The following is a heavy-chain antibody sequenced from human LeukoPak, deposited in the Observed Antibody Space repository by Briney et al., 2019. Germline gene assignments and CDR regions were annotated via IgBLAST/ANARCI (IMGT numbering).Heavy chain of an antibody. CDR1: GFTFSSSA. J-gene: IGHJ4*02. Sequence: GGSLRLSCAASGFTFSSSAMSWVRQAPGKGLEWVSSISGSGGSTYYADFVKGRFTISRDNSKNTLYLQVNSLRAEDTAIYYCAKAPGGRFDYWGQGTLVTVSS. V-gene: IGHV3-23*01. CDR3: AKAPGGRFDY. CDR2: ISGSGGST. D-gene: IGHD1-26*01.